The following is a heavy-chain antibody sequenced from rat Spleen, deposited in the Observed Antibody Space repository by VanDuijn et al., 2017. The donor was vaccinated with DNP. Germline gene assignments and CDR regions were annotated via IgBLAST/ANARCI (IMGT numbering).Heavy chain of an antibody. Sequence: EVQLVESGGGLVQPGRSLKLSCAASGFTFSDYNMAWVRQAPKKGLEWVATIIYDGSRTYYRDSVKGRFTISRDNAKSNLYLQMESMRSEDTATYYCAPLLFITTVVTSFDYWGQGVMVTVSS. D-gene: IGHD1-1*01. CDR2: IIYDGSRT. J-gene: IGHJ2*01. CDR3: APLLFITTVVTSFDY. V-gene: IGHV5S10*01. CDR1: GFTFSDYN.